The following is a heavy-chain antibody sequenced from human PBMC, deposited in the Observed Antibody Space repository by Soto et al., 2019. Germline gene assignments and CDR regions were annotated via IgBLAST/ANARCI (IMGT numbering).Heavy chain of an antibody. CDR3: ANSGYCTNGVCFPSPRDY. Sequence: EVQLLESGGGLVQPGGSLRLSCAASGFTFSSYAMSWVRQAPGKGLEWVSAISGSGGSTYYADYVKGRFTISRDNSKNTLYLQMNSLGAEDTAVYYCANSGYCTNGVCFPSPRDYWGQGTLVTVSS. CDR2: ISGSGGST. D-gene: IGHD2-8*01. V-gene: IGHV3-23*01. J-gene: IGHJ4*02. CDR1: GFTFSSYA.